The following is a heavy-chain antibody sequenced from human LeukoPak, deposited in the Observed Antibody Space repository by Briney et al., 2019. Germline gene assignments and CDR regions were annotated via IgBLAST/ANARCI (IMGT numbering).Heavy chain of an antibody. CDR1: GGSISSSSYY. Sequence: SETLSLTCTVSGGSISSSSYYWGWIRQPPGKGLEWIGSIYYSGSTYYNPSLKRRVTISVDTSKNQYSLKLSSVTAADTAVYYCARAPQKYYYDSSGRFDYWGQGTLVTVSS. CDR3: ARAPQKYYYDSSGRFDY. CDR2: IYYSGST. D-gene: IGHD3-22*01. J-gene: IGHJ4*02. V-gene: IGHV4-39*07.